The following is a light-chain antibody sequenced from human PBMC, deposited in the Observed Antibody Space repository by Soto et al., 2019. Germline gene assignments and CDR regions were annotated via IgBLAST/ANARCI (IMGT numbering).Light chain of an antibody. CDR1: SSDVGYYNY. V-gene: IGLV2-14*03. J-gene: IGLJ1*01. Sequence: QSALTQPASVSGSPGQSITISCTGTSSDVGYYNYVSWYQQHPGKAPKLRVYDVGNRPSGVSHRFSGSKSGNTASLTISGLQAEDEADYYCSSYTTSSTYVFGTGTKVTVL. CDR2: DVG. CDR3: SSYTTSSTYV.